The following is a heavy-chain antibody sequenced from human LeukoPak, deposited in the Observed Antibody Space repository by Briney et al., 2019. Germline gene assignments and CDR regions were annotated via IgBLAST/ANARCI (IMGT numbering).Heavy chain of an antibody. D-gene: IGHD6-6*01. Sequence: GGSLRLSCAASGFTFDDYGMSWVRQAPGKGLEWVSGINWNGGSTSYADSVKGRFTISRDNAKNSLYLQMNSLRAEDTALYYCARDLSSSSGEYFQHWGQGTLVTVSS. CDR2: INWNGGST. J-gene: IGHJ1*01. CDR3: ARDLSSSSGEYFQH. V-gene: IGHV3-20*04. CDR1: GFTFDDYG.